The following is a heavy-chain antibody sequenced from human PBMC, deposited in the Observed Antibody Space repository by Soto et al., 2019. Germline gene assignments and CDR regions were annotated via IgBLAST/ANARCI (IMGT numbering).Heavy chain of an antibody. CDR1: GFTFSSYA. V-gene: IGHV3-23*01. CDR3: AKGVDGYSSSYGMDV. D-gene: IGHD6-6*01. J-gene: IGHJ6*02. CDR2: ISGSGGST. Sequence: PGGSLRLSCAASGFTFSSYAMSWVRQAPGKGLEWVSAISGSGGSTYYADSVKGRFTISRDNSKNTPYLQMNSLRAEDTAVYYCAKGVDGYSSSYGMDVWGQGTTVTVSS.